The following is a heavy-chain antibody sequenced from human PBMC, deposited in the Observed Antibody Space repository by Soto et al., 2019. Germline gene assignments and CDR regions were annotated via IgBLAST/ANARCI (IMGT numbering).Heavy chain of an antibody. CDR1: GFTLISSG. J-gene: IGHJ3*02. CDR3: AREKLAALPAFDI. V-gene: IGHV3-21*01. Sequence: KRWGSLRLSCAASGFTLISSGMTFFRHPPGKELEWVSSSSSSSSYIYYADSVKGRFTISRDNAKNSLYLQMNSLRAEDTAVYYCAREKLAALPAFDIWGQGTMVTVSS. CDR2: SSSSSSYI. D-gene: IGHD6-6*01.